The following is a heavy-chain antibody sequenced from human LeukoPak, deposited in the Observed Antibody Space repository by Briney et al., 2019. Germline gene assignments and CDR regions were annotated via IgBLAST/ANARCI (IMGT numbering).Heavy chain of an antibody. J-gene: IGHJ4*02. CDR2: IYYSGST. D-gene: IGHD3-3*01. Sequence: SETLSLTCTVSGGSVSTSTYYWGWIRHPPGKGLEWISDIYYSGSTYYNPSLKSRVTISVDTSKNQFSLKLSSVTAADTAVYYCARHAPIRITIFGVVIAYFDYWGQGTLVTVSS. V-gene: IGHV4-39*01. CDR3: ARHAPIRITIFGVVIAYFDY. CDR1: GGSVSTSTYY.